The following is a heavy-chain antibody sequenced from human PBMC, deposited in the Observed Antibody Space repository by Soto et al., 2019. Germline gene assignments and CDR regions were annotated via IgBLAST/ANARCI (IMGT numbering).Heavy chain of an antibody. J-gene: IGHJ4*02. D-gene: IGHD3-3*01. CDR2: IYYTGST. V-gene: IGHV4-59*02. Sequence: SETLSLTCTVSGGSVRAYYWSWIRQSPGKGLEWIGYIYYTGSTNYNPSLKSRVTISVDTSKNQFSLKLSSVTAADTAVYYCARRVFLEWLFMNFDYWGQGTLVTVSS. CDR3: ARRVFLEWLFMNFDY. CDR1: GGSVRAYY.